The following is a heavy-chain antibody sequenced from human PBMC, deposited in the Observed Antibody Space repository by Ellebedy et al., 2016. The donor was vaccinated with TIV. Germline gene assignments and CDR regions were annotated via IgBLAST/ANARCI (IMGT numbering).Heavy chain of an antibody. Sequence: GESLKISXAASGFTFSSYAMSWVRQAPGKGLEWVSAISGSGGSTYYADSVKGRFTISRDNSKNTLYLQMNSLRAEDTAVYYCAKGGSTSSFVAWFDPWGQGTLVTVSS. CDR1: GFTFSSYA. CDR2: ISGSGGST. CDR3: AKGGSTSSFVAWFDP. D-gene: IGHD2-2*01. J-gene: IGHJ5*02. V-gene: IGHV3-23*01.